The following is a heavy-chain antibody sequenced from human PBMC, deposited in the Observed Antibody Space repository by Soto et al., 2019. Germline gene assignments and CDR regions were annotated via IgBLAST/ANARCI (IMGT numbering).Heavy chain of an antibody. CDR3: AREREGGRFDP. D-gene: IGHD3-16*01. V-gene: IGHV4-30-2*01. CDR2: IYHSGST. Sequence: NPSETLSLTCAVSGGSISSGGYSWSWIRQPPGKGLEWIGYIYHSGSTYYNPSLKSRVTISVDRSKNQFSLKLSSVTAADTAVYYCAREREGGRFDPWGQGTLVTVSS. J-gene: IGHJ5*02. CDR1: GGSISSGGYS.